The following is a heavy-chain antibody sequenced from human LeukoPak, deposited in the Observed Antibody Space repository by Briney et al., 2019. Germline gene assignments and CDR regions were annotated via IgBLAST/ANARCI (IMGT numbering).Heavy chain of an antibody. D-gene: IGHD3-10*01. CDR2: IYSGGST. CDR1: GLTVSSNY. V-gene: IGHV3-66*01. CDR3: ARVGLWFGELHEN. Sequence: GGSLRLSCAASGLTVSSNYMSWVRQAPGKGLEWVSVIYSGGSTYYADSVKGRFTISRDNSKNTLYLQMNSLRAEDTAVYYCARVGLWFGELHENWGQGTLVTVSS. J-gene: IGHJ4*02.